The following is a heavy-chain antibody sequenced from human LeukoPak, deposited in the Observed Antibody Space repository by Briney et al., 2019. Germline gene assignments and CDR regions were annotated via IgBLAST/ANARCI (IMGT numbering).Heavy chain of an antibody. CDR1: GGSISSYY. Sequence: SETLSLTCTVSGGSISSYYWSWIRRPAGKGLEWIGRIYTSGSTNYNPSLKSRVTMSVDTSKNQFSLKLSSVTAADTAVYYCARHPTTPDAFDIWGQGTMVTVSS. CDR3: ARHPTTPDAFDI. J-gene: IGHJ3*02. V-gene: IGHV4-4*07. CDR2: IYTSGST. D-gene: IGHD4-11*01.